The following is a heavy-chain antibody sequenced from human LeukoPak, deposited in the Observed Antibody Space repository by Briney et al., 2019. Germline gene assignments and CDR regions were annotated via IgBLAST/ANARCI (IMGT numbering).Heavy chain of an antibody. J-gene: IGHJ4*02. D-gene: IGHD5-18*01. CDR1: GGSISSGGYY. CDR3: ARDLDGYGYSYPH. V-gene: IGHV4-31*03. CDR2: IYYSGST. Sequence: PSETLSLTCTVSGGSISSGGYYWSWIRQHPGKGLEWIGYIYYSGSTYYNPSLKSRVTISVDTSKNQFSLKLSSVTAADTAVYYCARDLDGYGYSYPHWGQGPLVTASS.